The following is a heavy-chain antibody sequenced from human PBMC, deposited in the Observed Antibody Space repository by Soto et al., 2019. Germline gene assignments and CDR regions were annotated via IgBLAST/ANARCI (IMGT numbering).Heavy chain of an antibody. CDR3: ARDYDFWSGYYLDYYYGMDA. Sequence: GGSLRLSCAASGFTFSSYAMHWVRQAPGKGLEWVAVISYDGSNKYYADSVKGRFTISRDNSKDTLYLQMNSLRAEDTAVYYCARDYDFWSGYYLDYYYGMDAWGQGTTVTVSS. V-gene: IGHV3-30-3*01. J-gene: IGHJ6*02. CDR2: ISYDGSNK. D-gene: IGHD3-3*01. CDR1: GFTFSSYA.